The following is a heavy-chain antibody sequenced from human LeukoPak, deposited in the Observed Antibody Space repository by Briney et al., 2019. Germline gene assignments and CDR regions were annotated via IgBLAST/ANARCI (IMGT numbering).Heavy chain of an antibody. CDR2: ISYDGSNE. CDR3: AKGLGGHYGAFDM. CDR1: GLTFSSYG. V-gene: IGHV3-30*18. D-gene: IGHD4-17*01. Sequence: PGGSLRLSCAASGLTFSSYGMHWVRQAPGRGLEWVTVISYDGSNEYYADSVKGRFTISRDNSKNTLFLQMNSLRPEDTAVYYCAKGLGGHYGAFDMWGQGTMVTVSS. J-gene: IGHJ3*02.